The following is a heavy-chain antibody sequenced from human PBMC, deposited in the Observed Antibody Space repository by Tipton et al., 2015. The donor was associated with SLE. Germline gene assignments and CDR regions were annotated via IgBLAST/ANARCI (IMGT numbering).Heavy chain of an antibody. V-gene: IGHV4-34*01. CDR3: ARERIEEYGGKENWIDP. J-gene: IGHJ5*02. Sequence: TLSLTCAVYGGSFSGYYWSRLRQSPGKGLEWIGEINHSGSTNCNPSLKSRVTISVDRSNNQFSLNLSSVTAADTAVYYCARERIEEYGGKENWIDPWGQGTLVTVSS. CDR1: GGSFSGYY. CDR2: INHSGST. D-gene: IGHD4/OR15-4a*01.